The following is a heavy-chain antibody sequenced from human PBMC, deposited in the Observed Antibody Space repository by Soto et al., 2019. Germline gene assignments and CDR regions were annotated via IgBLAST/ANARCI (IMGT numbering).Heavy chain of an antibody. CDR3: AVGFKLDYYSLDV. CDR1: GGIFTASA. V-gene: IGHV1-69*01. J-gene: IGHJ6*02. D-gene: IGHD3-10*01. CDR2: VIPMFGTA. Sequence: QVQLVQSGAEVRKPGSLVKVSCRSSGGIFTASAISWVRQAPGQGPEWMGGVIPMFGTANYPQRFQGRVTINADESTNTVYMQLSSLRSEDTAVYFCAVGFKLDYYSLDVWGQGTTVTVSS.